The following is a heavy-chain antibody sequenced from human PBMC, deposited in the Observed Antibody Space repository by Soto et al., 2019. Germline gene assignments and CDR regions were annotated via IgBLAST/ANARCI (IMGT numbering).Heavy chain of an antibody. CDR2: IYHSGST. Sequence: QAQLQESGPGLVKPSGTLSLTCAVSGGSISSSNWWGWVRQPPGKGLEWIGEIYHSGSTNYNPSLESRVTISVDKSKYQFSLKLSSVTAADTAVYYCARVGLDYGDSHAFDIWGQGTMVTVSS. CDR1: GGSISSSNW. D-gene: IGHD4-17*01. J-gene: IGHJ3*02. V-gene: IGHV4-4*02. CDR3: ARVGLDYGDSHAFDI.